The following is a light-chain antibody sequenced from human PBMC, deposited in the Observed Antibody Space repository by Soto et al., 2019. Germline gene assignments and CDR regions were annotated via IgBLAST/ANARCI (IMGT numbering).Light chain of an antibody. Sequence: QSVLTRPPSASVTPGQRVTISCSGRASNIGSNYVHWYQHLPGTAPRLLIYRNNQRPSGVPDRFSGSKSGASASLAISGLRSEDEADYYCASWDDSLSGRVFGGGTKVTVL. V-gene: IGLV1-47*01. CDR2: RNN. CDR1: ASNIGSNY. CDR3: ASWDDSLSGRV. J-gene: IGLJ3*02.